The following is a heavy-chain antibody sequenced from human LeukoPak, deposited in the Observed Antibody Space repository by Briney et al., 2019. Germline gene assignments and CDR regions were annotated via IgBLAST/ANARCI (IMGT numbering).Heavy chain of an antibody. CDR2: IYPGDSDT. V-gene: IGHV5-51*01. J-gene: IGHJ4*02. Sequence: GESLKISCKGSEYSFTTDWIGWVRQMPGKGLEWMGVIYPGDSDTRYSPSFQGQVTISADKSINTAYLQWSSLKASDTAIYYCARQTYNYHFDYWGQGTLVTVSS. D-gene: IGHD1-1*01. CDR3: ARQTYNYHFDY. CDR1: EYSFTTDW.